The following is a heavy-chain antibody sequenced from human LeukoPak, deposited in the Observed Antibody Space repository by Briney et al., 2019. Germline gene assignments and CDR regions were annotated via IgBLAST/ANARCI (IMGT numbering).Heavy chain of an antibody. CDR2: ILYDGNNK. Sequence: PGNSLRLSCAASDFSFSNYGMHWVRQAPGKGLEWVAVILYDGNNKHYAESVKGRFTISRDNSNNMLYLQMNSLRPEDTAVYYCAKDRLFGSGLNGPHYYYGMDVWGRGTTVTVSS. V-gene: IGHV3-30*18. D-gene: IGHD1-26*01. CDR3: AKDRLFGSGLNGPHYYYGMDV. J-gene: IGHJ6*02. CDR1: DFSFSNYG.